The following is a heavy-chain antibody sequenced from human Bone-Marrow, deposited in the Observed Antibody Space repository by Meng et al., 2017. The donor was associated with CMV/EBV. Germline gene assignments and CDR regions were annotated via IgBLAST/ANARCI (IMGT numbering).Heavy chain of an antibody. CDR3: ASAYEGTG. CDR2: ISYDGSHK. CDR1: GFIFNNYW. D-gene: IGHD3-22*01. Sequence: GGSLRLSCVASGFIFNNYWMHWVRQAPGKGLEWVAVISYDGSHKYYADSVKGRFTISRDNSKNTLYLQMYSLRAEDTALYYCASAYEGTGWGQGTLVTVSS. J-gene: IGHJ4*02. V-gene: IGHV3-30*03.